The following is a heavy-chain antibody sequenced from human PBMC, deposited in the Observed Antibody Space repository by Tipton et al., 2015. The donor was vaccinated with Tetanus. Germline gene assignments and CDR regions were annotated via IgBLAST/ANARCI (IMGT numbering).Heavy chain of an antibody. CDR2: IYIGGSI. CDR3: ASGSALDY. Sequence: SLRLSCAASGFSVSNNYMSWVRQAPGKGLEWVSVIYIGGSIYYTDSVKGRFTISRDNAKNSLYLQMNSLRVDDTAVYYCASGSALDYWGQGSLVAVSS. CDR1: GFSVSNNY. J-gene: IGHJ4*02. V-gene: IGHV3-53*01. D-gene: IGHD6-25*01.